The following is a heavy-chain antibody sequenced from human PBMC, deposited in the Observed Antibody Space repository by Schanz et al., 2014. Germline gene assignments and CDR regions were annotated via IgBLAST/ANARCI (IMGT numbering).Heavy chain of an antibody. CDR1: GFSFTGHW. Sequence: DVQLVESGGGLVQLGGSLRLSCAASGFSFTGHWMSWVRQAPGKGLEWVANIKEDGSKKYYVDSVRGRFTISRDNAKNSLYLQLNSLTAEDTAVYHCARDSRYCTGVDCKGDAFDLWGQGTLVTVSS. D-gene: IGHD2-8*02. J-gene: IGHJ3*01. CDR2: IKEDGSKK. V-gene: IGHV3-7*01. CDR3: ARDSRYCTGVDCKGDAFDL.